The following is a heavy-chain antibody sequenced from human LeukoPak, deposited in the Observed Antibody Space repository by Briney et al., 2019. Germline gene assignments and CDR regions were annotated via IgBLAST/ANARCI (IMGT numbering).Heavy chain of an antibody. CDR1: GGSISGYY. Sequence: SETLSLTCTVSGGSISGYYWNWLRQPADRGLEWIGRLYSSWDTYYNPSLKSRLTMSVDTSKNQFSLKLRSVTAADTAVYYCARGSSGSTKRYYFDSWGQGALVTVPS. CDR2: LYSSWDT. CDR3: ARGSSGSTKRYYFDS. J-gene: IGHJ4*02. D-gene: IGHD6-19*01. V-gene: IGHV4-4*07.